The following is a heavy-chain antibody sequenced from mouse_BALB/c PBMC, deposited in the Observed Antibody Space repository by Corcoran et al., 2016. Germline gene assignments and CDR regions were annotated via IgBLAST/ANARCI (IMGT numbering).Heavy chain of an antibody. D-gene: IGHD2-3*01. CDR2: MNMYTGEP. J-gene: IGHJ4*01. Sequence: QIQLVQSGPELKKPGETVKISCKASGYTFTKYGMNWVKQAPGKTLRWMGWMNMYTGEPTYADDFKGRFAFSLETSANTAYLQINNLKNEDTATYFCTDGSYYYGMSYWGQGTSVTVSS. CDR1: GYTFTKYG. CDR3: TDGSYYYGMSY. V-gene: IGHV9-3-1*01.